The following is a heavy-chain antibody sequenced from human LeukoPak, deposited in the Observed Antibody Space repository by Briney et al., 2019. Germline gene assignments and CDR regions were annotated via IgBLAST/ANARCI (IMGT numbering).Heavy chain of an antibody. Sequence: SETLSLTCTVSGGSISSYYWSWIRQPPGKGLEWIGYIYYSGSTNYNPSLKSRVTISVDTSKNQFSLKLSSVTAADTAVNYCARGSGYSYGYYFDYWGQGTLVTVSS. CDR2: IYYSGST. J-gene: IGHJ4*02. CDR1: GGSISSYY. D-gene: IGHD5-18*01. V-gene: IGHV4-59*01. CDR3: ARGSGYSYGYYFDY.